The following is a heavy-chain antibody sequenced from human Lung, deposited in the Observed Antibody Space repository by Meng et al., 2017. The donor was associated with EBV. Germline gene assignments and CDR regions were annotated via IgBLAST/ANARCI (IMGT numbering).Heavy chain of an antibody. CDR2: INAGNGNT. CDR3: ARDQGAWFGEAPRFDY. D-gene: IGHD3-10*01. J-gene: IGHJ4*02. V-gene: IGHV1-3*01. Sequence: HVQLVQSGAEVKKPGASVKVSCKASGYTFTNYAMHWVRQAPGQRLEWMGWINAGNGNTKYSQKFQGRVTITRDTSASTAYLELSSLRSEDTAVYYCARDQGAWFGEAPRFDYWGQGTLVTVSS. CDR1: GYTFTNYA.